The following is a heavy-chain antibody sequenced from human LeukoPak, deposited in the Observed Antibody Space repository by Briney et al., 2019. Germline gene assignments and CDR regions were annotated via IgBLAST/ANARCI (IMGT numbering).Heavy chain of an antibody. D-gene: IGHD3-10*01. Sequence: GGSLRLSCTASGFTFSSYTMIWVRQAPGKGLEWASSISPSGSSTWHADSVKGRFIISRDNAKNSVHLQMTNLRVDDTAVYYCGRDFLGESGAGGPWGQGILVTVSS. V-gene: IGHV3-21*01. J-gene: IGHJ5*02. CDR2: ISPSGSST. CDR3: GRDFLGESGAGGP. CDR1: GFTFSSYT.